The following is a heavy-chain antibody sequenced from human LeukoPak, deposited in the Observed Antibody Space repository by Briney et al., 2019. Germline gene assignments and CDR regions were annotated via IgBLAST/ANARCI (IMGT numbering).Heavy chain of an antibody. D-gene: IGHD3-22*01. V-gene: IGHV1-2*02. CDR3: ARGRTYYYDSSPFDL. CDR1: GYTFTGYY. Sequence: ASVKVSCKASGYTFTGYYMHWVRQAPGQGLEWMGWINSNSGGTNYAQKFQGRVTMTRDTSISTAYMELSRLRSDDTAVYYCARGRTYYYDSSPFDLWGQGTLVTVSS. CDR2: INSNSGGT. J-gene: IGHJ5*02.